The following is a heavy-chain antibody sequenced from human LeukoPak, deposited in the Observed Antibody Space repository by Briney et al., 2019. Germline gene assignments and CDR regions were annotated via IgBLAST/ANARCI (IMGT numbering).Heavy chain of an antibody. CDR1: GGTFSSYA. J-gene: IGHJ4*02. V-gene: IGHV1-69*04. Sequence: ASVKVSCKASGGTFSSYAIRWVRQAPGQGLEWMGRIIPILGIANYAQKFQGRVTITADKSTSTAYMELSSLRSEDTAVYYCARAHDSSGYRLPRFDYWGQGTLVTVSS. CDR2: IIPILGIA. D-gene: IGHD3-22*01. CDR3: ARAHDSSGYRLPRFDY.